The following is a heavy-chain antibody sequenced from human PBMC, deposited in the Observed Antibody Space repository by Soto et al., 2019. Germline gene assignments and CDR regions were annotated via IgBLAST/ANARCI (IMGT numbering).Heavy chain of an antibody. V-gene: IGHV4-30-2*01. CDR1: GGSISSGGYS. J-gene: IGHJ4*02. CDR3: ASGLVTTLHY. CDR2: IYHSGST. D-gene: IGHD4-17*01. Sequence: SETLSLICAVSGGSISSGGYSWSWIRQPPGKGLEWIGYIYHSGSTYYNPSLKSRVTISVDRSKNQFSLKLSSVTAADTAVYYCASGLVTTLHYWGQGTLVTVSS.